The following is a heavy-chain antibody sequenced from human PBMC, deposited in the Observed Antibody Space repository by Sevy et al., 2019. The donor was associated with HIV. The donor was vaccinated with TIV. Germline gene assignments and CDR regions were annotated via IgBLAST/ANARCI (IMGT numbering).Heavy chain of an antibody. J-gene: IGHJ4*02. CDR3: ARDSVSLYSYGYNFDY. CDR2: ISAYNGNT. V-gene: IGHV1-18*01. Sequence: ASVKVSCKASGYTFTSYGISWVRQAPGQGLEWMGWISAYNGNTNYAQKLQDRVTMTTDTSTSTAYMELRSLRSDDTAVYYCARDSVSLYSYGYNFDYWGQGTLVTVSS. D-gene: IGHD5-18*01. CDR1: GYTFTSYG.